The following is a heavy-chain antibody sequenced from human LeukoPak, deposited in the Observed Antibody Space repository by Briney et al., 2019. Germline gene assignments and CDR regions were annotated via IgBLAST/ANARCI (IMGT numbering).Heavy chain of an antibody. CDR3: ARVFARGGEISGSYYYY. CDR2: IIPLFGTA. CDR1: GGTFSTYA. D-gene: IGHD3-10*01. V-gene: IGHV1-69*05. Sequence: GSSVKVSCKASGGTFSTYAVNWVRQASGQGLEWMGGIIPLFGTANYAQKFQGRVTITTDESTSTAYMELSSLRSEDTAIYYCARVFARGGEISGSYYYYWGQGTLVTVSS. J-gene: IGHJ4*02.